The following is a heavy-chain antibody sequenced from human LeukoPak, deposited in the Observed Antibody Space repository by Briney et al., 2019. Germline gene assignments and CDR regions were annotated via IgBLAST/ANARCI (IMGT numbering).Heavy chain of an antibody. J-gene: IGHJ4*02. CDR1: GFTVSSNY. D-gene: IGHD5-18*01. Sequence: PGGSLRLSCAASGFTVSSNYMSWVRQAPGKGLEWVSVIYSGGSTYYADSVKGRFTISRDNSKNTLYLQMNSLRAEDTAVYYCARGLRGYSYGRPIDYWGQGTLVTVPS. CDR3: ARGLRGYSYGRPIDY. V-gene: IGHV3-66*01. CDR2: IYSGGST.